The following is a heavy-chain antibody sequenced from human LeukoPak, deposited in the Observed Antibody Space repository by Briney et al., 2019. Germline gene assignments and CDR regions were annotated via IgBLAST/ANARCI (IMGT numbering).Heavy chain of an antibody. D-gene: IGHD1-26*01. Sequence: GGSLRLSCAASGFTFNNYWMHWVRQAPGKGLVWVSRINSDGSSTSYADSVKGRFTISRDNAKNTLYLQMNSLRAEDTAVYYCARESSVGAHKAFDYWGQGTLVTVSS. J-gene: IGHJ4*02. CDR3: ARESSVGAHKAFDY. CDR2: INSDGSST. CDR1: GFTFNNYW. V-gene: IGHV3-74*01.